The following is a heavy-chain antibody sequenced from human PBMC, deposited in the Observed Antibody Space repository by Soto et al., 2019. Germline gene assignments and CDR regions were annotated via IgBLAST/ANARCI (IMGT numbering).Heavy chain of an antibody. CDR1: GFTFSSYG. Sequence: GGSLRLSCAASGFTFSSYGMHWVRQAPGKGLEWVAVIWYDGSNKYYADSVKGRFTISRDNSKNTLYLQMNSLRAEDTAVYYCARDPLDGYNYYFDYWGQGTLVTVSS. V-gene: IGHV3-33*01. CDR2: IWYDGSNK. CDR3: ARDPLDGYNYYFDY. J-gene: IGHJ4*02. D-gene: IGHD5-12*01.